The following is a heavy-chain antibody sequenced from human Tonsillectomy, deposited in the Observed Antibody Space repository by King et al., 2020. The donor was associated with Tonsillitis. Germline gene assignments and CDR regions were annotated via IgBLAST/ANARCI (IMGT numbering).Heavy chain of an antibody. CDR1: GFTFSSYA. D-gene: IGHD5-18*01. V-gene: IGHV3-23*04. CDR2: ISGSGSRT. CDR3: ANLESRGYSYGFP. J-gene: IGHJ5*02. Sequence: VQLVESGGGLVQPGGSLRLSCAASGFTFSSYAISWVRQAPGKGLEWVSAISGSGSRTYYADSVKGRFTISRDNSKNPLYLQMNSLRAEDTAVYYCANLESRGYSYGFPWGQGTLVTVSS.